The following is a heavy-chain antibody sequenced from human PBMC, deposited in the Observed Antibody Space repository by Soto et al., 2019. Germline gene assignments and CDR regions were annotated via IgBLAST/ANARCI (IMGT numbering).Heavy chain of an antibody. CDR2: ISSSGGST. CDR1: GFIFSDNA. Sequence: GSLRLSCSVSGFIFSDNAMHWVRQAPGKGLEYVSAISSSGGSTYYADSVKGRFTISRDNSKNTLYLQMNSLRAEDTAVYYCARGWDISQDYYYMDVWGKGTTVTVSS. CDR3: ARGWDISQDYYYMDV. D-gene: IGHD1-26*01. V-gene: IGHV3-64*04. J-gene: IGHJ6*03.